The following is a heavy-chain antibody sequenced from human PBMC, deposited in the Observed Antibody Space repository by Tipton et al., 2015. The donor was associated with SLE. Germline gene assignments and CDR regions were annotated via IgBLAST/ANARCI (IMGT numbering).Heavy chain of an antibody. CDR2: ISYDGSNK. CDR1: GFTFSSYA. CDR3: ARVLLPRYGMDV. D-gene: IGHD2-21*02. V-gene: IGHV3-30*04. Sequence: SLRLSCAASGFTFSSYAMHWVRQAPGKGLEWVAVISYDGSNKYYADSVKGRFTISRDNSKNTLYLQMNSLRAEDTAVYYCARVLLPRYGMDVWGQGTTVTVSS. J-gene: IGHJ6*02.